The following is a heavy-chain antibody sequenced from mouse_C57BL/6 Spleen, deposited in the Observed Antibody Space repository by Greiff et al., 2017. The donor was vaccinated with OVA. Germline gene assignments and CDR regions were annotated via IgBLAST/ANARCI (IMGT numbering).Heavy chain of an antibody. CDR3: ARGGGYSGPFDY. J-gene: IGHJ2*01. Sequence: QVHVKQPGAELVRPGSSVKLSCKASGYTFTSYWMDWVKQRPGQGLEWIGNIYPSDSETQYNQKFKDKATLTVDKSSSTAYMQLSSLTSEDSAVYYCARGGGYSGPFDYWGQGTTLTVSS. V-gene: IGHV1-61*01. D-gene: IGHD2-14*01. CDR2: IYPSDSET. CDR1: GYTFTSYW.